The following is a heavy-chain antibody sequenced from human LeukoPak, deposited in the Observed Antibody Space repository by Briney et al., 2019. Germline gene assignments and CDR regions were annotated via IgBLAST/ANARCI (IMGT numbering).Heavy chain of an antibody. Sequence: PGGSLRLSCAASGFTFSSYSMNWVRQAPGKGLEWVSYISSSSSTIYYADSVKGRFTISRDNAKNSLYLQMNSLRAEDTAVYYCARETGYTYYYDTLYFDYWGQGTLVTVSS. CDR1: GFTFSSYS. CDR3: ARETGYTYYYDTLYFDY. D-gene: IGHD3-22*01. J-gene: IGHJ4*02. CDR2: ISSSSSTI. V-gene: IGHV3-48*04.